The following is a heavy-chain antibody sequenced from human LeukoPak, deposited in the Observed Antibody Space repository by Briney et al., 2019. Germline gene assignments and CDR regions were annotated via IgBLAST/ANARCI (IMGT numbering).Heavy chain of an antibody. Sequence: GGSLRLSCAASGFTFTKYWMLWVRQAPGKGLESVSRINTDGTVTTDADSVKGRFTVSRDNVDNTMFLQMNSVRDEDTAVYYCATKQWLAPPPDSWGQGTPVTVSS. CDR2: INTDGTVT. V-gene: IGHV3-74*01. CDR3: ATKQWLAPPPDS. D-gene: IGHD6-19*01. J-gene: IGHJ4*02. CDR1: GFTFTKYW.